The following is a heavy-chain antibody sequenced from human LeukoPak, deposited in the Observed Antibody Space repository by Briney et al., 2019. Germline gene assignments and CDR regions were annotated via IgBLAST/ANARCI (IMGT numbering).Heavy chain of an antibody. D-gene: IGHD3-22*01. CDR1: GYPFKTYG. CDR3: ARPYYYDGYFDY. CDR2: ISAYDGNT. V-gene: IGHV1-18*01. J-gene: IGHJ4*02. Sequence: ASVKVSCKASGYPFKTYGISWVRQAPGQGLEWMGWISAYDGNTNYAQNLQGRVTMTTDTSTSTAYMELRSLRSDDTAVYYCARPYYYDGYFDYWGQGTLVTVSS.